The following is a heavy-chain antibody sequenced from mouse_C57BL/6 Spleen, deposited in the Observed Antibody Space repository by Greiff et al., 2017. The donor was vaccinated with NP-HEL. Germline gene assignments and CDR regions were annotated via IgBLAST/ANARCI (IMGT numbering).Heavy chain of an antibody. J-gene: IGHJ1*03. D-gene: IGHD1-1*01. V-gene: IGHV1-39*01. CDR1: GYSFTDYK. Sequence: VQLQQSGPELVKPGASVKISCKASGYSFTDYKMNWVKQRPGKSLEWIGVIYPKYGATSYNEKFKGKATLTVDKSSSTAYMQLNSLTSEDSAVYYCAICPSTTVGEEGYFDVWGKGTTVTVSS. CDR2: IYPKYGAT. CDR3: AICPSTTVGEEGYFDV.